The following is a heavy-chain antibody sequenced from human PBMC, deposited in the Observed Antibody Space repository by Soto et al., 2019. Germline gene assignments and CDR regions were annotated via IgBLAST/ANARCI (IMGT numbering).Heavy chain of an antibody. CDR3: ARDHDYVYNWFDT. D-gene: IGHD4-17*01. CDR2: INSDGSST. V-gene: IGHV3-74*01. J-gene: IGHJ5*02. CDR1: GFTFSSYW. Sequence: EVQLVESGGDLVQPGGSLRLSCAASGFTFSSYWMNWVRQAPANGLVWVSRINSDGSSTSYADSVKGRFTISRDNAKNPLYLQMDSLRAEDTAVYYCARDHDYVYNWFDTWGQGTLVTVSS.